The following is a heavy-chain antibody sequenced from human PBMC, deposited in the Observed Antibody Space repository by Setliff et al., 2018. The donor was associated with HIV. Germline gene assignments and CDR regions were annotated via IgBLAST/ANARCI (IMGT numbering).Heavy chain of an antibody. D-gene: IGHD5-12*01. CDR1: GGSISSNSYY. CDR3: ARQGGYSGYGFYYYYYYMDV. V-gene: IGHV4-39*01. Sequence: PSETLSLTCTVSGGSISSNSYYWGWIRQPPGKGLEWIGSIYYSGGTYYNPSLKSRVTISVETSKNQFSLKLSSVTAADTAVYYCARQGGYSGYGFYYYYYYMDVWGKGTTVTVSS. CDR2: IYYSGGT. J-gene: IGHJ6*03.